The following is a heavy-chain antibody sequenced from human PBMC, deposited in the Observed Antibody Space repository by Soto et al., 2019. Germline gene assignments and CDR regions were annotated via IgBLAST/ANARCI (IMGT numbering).Heavy chain of an antibody. J-gene: IGHJ4*02. D-gene: IGHD3-22*01. CDR3: AKDTYYDSSGLPDY. CDR1: GFTFSSYA. V-gene: IGHV3-23*01. Sequence: RLSCAASGFTFSSYAMSWVRQAPGKGLEWVSAISGSGGSTYYADSVKGRFTISRDNSKNTLYLQMNSLRAEDTAVYYCAKDTYYDSSGLPDYWGQGTLVTVSS. CDR2: ISGSGGST.